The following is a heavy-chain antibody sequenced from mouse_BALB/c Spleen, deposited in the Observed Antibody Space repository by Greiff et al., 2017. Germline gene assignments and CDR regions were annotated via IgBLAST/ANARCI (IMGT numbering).Heavy chain of an antibody. CDR3: ARMVPYAMDY. D-gene: IGHD2-2*01. J-gene: IGHJ4*01. CDR1: GYSFTGYY. Sequence: VQLQQSGPELVKPGASVKISCKASGYSFTGYYMHWVKQSHVKSLEWIGRINPYNGATSYNQNFKDKASLTVDKSSSTAYMELHSLTSEDSAVYYCARMVPYAMDYWGQGTSVTVSS. V-gene: IGHV1-31*01. CDR2: INPYNGAT.